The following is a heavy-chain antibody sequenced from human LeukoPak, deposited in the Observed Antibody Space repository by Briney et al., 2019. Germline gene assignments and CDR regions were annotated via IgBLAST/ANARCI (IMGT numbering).Heavy chain of an antibody. D-gene: IGHD3-22*01. CDR3: TIADPKYYYDSSGYYGY. J-gene: IGHJ4*02. V-gene: IGHV3-73*01. Sequence: AGGSLRLSCAASGFTFSGSAMHWVRQASGKGLEWVGRIRSKANSYATAYAASVKGRFTISRDDSKNTAYLQMNSLKTEDTAVYYCTIADPKYYYDSSGYYGYWGQGTLVTVSS. CDR2: IRSKANSYAT. CDR1: GFTFSGSA.